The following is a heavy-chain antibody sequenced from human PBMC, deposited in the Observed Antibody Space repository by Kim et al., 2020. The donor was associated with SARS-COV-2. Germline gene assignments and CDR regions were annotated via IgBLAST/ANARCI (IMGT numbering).Heavy chain of an antibody. V-gene: IGHV4-34*01. J-gene: IGHJ6*02. CDR3: ARWGYSSSRNYGMDV. CDR1: GGSFSGYY. D-gene: IGHD6-13*01. Sequence: SETLSLTCAVYGGSFSGYYWSWIRQPPGKGLEWIGEINHSGSTNYNPSLRSRVTISVDTSKNQFSLKLSSVTAADTAVYYCARWGYSSSRNYGMDVWGQGTTVNVSS. CDR2: INHSGST.